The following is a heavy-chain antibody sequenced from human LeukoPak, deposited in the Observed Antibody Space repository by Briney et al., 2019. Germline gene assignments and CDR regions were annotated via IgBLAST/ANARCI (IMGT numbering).Heavy chain of an antibody. CDR3: ARDRRKWFGELLVEYYFDY. CDR1: GYSFGNYG. Sequence: ASVKVSCKASGYSFGNYGINWVRQAPGQGLEWMGWISAYNGNTNYAQKLQGRVTMTTDTSTSTAYMELRSLRSDDTAVYYCARDRRKWFGELLVEYYFDYWGQGTLVTVSS. V-gene: IGHV1-18*01. J-gene: IGHJ4*02. CDR2: ISAYNGNT. D-gene: IGHD3-10*01.